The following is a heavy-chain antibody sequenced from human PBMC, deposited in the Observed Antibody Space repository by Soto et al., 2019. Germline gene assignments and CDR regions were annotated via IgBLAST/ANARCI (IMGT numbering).Heavy chain of an antibody. D-gene: IGHD3-16*01. CDR2: IYYSGST. CDR3: ARGGGDGVDY. V-gene: IGHV4-31*03. CDR1: GGSINSVNYY. J-gene: IGHJ4*02. Sequence: TLSLTCSVSGGSINSVNYYWSWIRQHPGKGLEWIGYIYYSGSTHYNPSLKSRVTISVDTSENQFSLKLSSVTAADTAGQFWARGGGDGVDYWGQGTLVTVSS.